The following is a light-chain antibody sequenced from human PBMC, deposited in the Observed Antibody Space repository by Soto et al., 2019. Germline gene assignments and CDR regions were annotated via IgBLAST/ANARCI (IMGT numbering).Light chain of an antibody. V-gene: IGKV3-15*01. J-gene: IGKJ1*01. Sequence: EIVMTQSPATLSVSPGERATLSCRASQSVSSNLAWYQQKPGQAPRLLIYGASTRATGIPARFSGSGSGTEFTLTISSLQSEDFAVYYCQHPGTFGQGTKVVIK. CDR3: QHPGT. CDR1: QSVSSN. CDR2: GAS.